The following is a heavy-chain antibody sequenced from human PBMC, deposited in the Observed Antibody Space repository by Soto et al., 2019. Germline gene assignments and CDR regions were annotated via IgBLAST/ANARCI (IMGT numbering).Heavy chain of an antibody. CDR1: GLTIFRDAW. D-gene: IGHD4-17*01. Sequence: EAQLVDSGGGLVKPGESLRLSCAVSGLTIFRDAWLTWVRQVPGKGLEGVGHIRGRDNYAAPVEDRVTISRDVSKNTMYLHTNSLRYDDTAFYCCTWINTGTSVSNWGHGTVLPVSS. CDR3: TWINTGTSVSN. CDR2: IRGRD. V-gene: IGHV3-15*01. J-gene: IGHJ4*01.